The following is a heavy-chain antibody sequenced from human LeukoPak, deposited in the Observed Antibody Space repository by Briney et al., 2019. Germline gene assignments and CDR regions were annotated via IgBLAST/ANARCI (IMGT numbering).Heavy chain of an antibody. J-gene: IGHJ6*02. D-gene: IGHD5-18*01. CDR2: ISSSGSTI. CDR1: GFTFSSYE. CDR3: AREDTAMVNYYYYGMDV. Sequence: GGSLRLSCAASGFTFSSYEMNWVRQAPGKGLEWVSYISSSGSTIYYADSVKGRFTISRDNAKNSLYLQMNSLRAEDTAVYYCAREDTAMVNYYYYGMDVWGQGTTVTVSS. V-gene: IGHV3-48*03.